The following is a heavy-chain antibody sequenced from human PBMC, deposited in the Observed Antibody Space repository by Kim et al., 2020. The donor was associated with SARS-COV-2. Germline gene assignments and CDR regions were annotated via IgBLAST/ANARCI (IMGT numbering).Heavy chain of an antibody. D-gene: IGHD4-17*01. CDR2: IIPIFGTA. V-gene: IGHV1-69*13. J-gene: IGHJ6*02. CDR1: GGTFSSYA. Sequence: SVKVSCKASGGTFSSYAISWVRQAPGQGLEWMGGIIPIFGTANYAQKFQGRVTITADESTSTAYMELSSLRSEDTAVYYCARARVEATVTMQAYYYYGMDVGGQGTPVTVSS. CDR3: ARARVEATVTMQAYYYYGMDV.